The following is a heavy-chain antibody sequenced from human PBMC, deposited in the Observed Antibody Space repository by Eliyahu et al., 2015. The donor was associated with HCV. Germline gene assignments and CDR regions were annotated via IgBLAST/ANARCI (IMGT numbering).Heavy chain of an antibody. J-gene: IGHJ3*02. D-gene: IGHD6-6*01. CDR3: ARHEVGIAALSGLIDI. CDR1: GGSISSSSYY. CDR2: IYYSGST. V-gene: IGHV4-39*01. Sequence: QLQLQESGPGLVKPSETLSLTCTVSGGSISSSSYYWGWIRQPPGKGLEWIGSIYYSGSTYYNPSLKSRVTISVDTSKNQFSLKLSSVTAADTAVYYCARHEVGIAALSGLIDIWGQGTMVTVSS.